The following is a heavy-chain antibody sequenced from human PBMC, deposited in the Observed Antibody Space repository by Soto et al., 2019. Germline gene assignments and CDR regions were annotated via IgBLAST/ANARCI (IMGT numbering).Heavy chain of an antibody. Sequence: ASVKVSCKVSRYTLTELSMHWVRQAPGKGLEWMGGFDPEDGETIYAQKFQGRVTMTEDTSTDTAYMELSSLRSEDTAVYYCATVNPYSSSWYYLDYWGQGTLVTVSS. CDR2: FDPEDGET. CDR1: RYTLTELS. D-gene: IGHD6-13*01. V-gene: IGHV1-24*01. CDR3: ATVNPYSSSWYYLDY. J-gene: IGHJ4*02.